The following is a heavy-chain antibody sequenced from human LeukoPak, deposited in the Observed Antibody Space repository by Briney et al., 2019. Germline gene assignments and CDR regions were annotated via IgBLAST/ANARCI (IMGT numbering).Heavy chain of an antibody. CDR1: GYTFAAHH. CDR3: SGRYGPGPV. Sequence: ASVKVSCKASGYTFAAHHIHWVRQAPGQGLEWMVWILPDGRDTKYSQKFQDRMTLTTDTSTNTAYMELSRLKPDDTAVYYCSGRYGPGPVWGQGTLISASP. D-gene: IGHD3-10*01. V-gene: IGHV1-2*02. CDR2: ILPDGRDT. J-gene: IGHJ4*02.